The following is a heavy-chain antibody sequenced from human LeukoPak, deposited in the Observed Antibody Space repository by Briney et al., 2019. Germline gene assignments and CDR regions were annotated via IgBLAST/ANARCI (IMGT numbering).Heavy chain of an antibody. CDR3: ARLRTFDY. J-gene: IGHJ4*02. D-gene: IGHD1-14*01. V-gene: IGHV3-7*03. CDR1: GFTVSSYC. Sequence: GGSLRLSCAASGFTVSSYCMSWVRQAPGKGLEWVANIKQDGSEKYYVGSVKGRFTISRDNADNSLYLQMNSLRAEDTAVYYCARLRTFDYWGQGTLVTVSS. CDR2: IKQDGSEK.